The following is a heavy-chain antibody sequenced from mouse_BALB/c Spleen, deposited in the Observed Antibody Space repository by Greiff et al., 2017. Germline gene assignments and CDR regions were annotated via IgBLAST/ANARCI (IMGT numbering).Heavy chain of an antibody. Sequence: QVQLQQSGAELAKPGASVKMSCKASGYTFTSYWMHWVKQRPGQGLEWIGYINPSTGYTEYNQKSKDKATLTADKSSSTAYMQLSSLTSEDSAVYYCARSGWDEDFDYWGQGTTLTVSS. CDR3: ARSGWDEDFDY. CDR1: GYTFTSYW. CDR2: INPSTGYT. J-gene: IGHJ2*01. D-gene: IGHD3-1*01. V-gene: IGHV1-7*01.